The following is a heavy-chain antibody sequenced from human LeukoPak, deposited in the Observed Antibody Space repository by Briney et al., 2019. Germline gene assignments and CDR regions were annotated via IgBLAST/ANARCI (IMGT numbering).Heavy chain of an antibody. V-gene: IGHV4-61*02. CDR1: GDSISSGDYY. Sequence: PSQTLSLTCTVSGDSISSGDYYWSWLRQPAGSGLEWLGRISSSGSTNYNPSLKSRVTISVETSKNQFSLKLSSVTAADTAVYFCARGPYSYDSSGAFDIWGQGTMVTVSS. D-gene: IGHD3-22*01. J-gene: IGHJ3*02. CDR2: ISSSGST. CDR3: ARGPYSYDSSGAFDI.